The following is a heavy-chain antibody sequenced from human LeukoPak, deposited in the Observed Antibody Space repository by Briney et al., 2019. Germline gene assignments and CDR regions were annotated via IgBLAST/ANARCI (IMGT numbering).Heavy chain of an antibody. D-gene: IGHD6-6*01. J-gene: IGHJ5*02. V-gene: IGHV4-34*01. Sequence: SETLSLTCAVYGGSFSGYYWSWIRQPPGKGLEWIGEINHSGSTNYNPSLKSRVTISVDTSKNQFSLRLSSVTAADTAVYYCARDSIRPRRLPKYSSWSREGNWLAPGGKGTLVTVSS. CDR1: GGSFSGYY. CDR3: ARDSIRPRRLPKYSSWSREGNWLAP. CDR2: INHSGST.